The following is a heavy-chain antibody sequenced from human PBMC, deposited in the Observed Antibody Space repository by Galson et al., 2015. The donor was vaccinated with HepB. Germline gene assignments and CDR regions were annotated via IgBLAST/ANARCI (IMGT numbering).Heavy chain of an antibody. Sequence: SVKVSCKASGYTFTGYYMHWVRQAPGQGLEWMGRINPNSGGTNYAQKFQGRVTMTRDTSISTAYMELSRLRSDDTVVYYCARGPRIAAAGSRRDAFDIWGQGTMVTVSS. CDR2: INPNSGGT. CDR1: GYTFTGYY. J-gene: IGHJ3*02. D-gene: IGHD6-13*01. CDR3: ARGPRIAAAGSRRDAFDI. V-gene: IGHV1-2*05.